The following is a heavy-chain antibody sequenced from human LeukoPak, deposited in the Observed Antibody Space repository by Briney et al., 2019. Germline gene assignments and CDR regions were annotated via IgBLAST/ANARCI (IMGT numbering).Heavy chain of an antibody. CDR3: ASPMSSSGCYQVPTNSFDP. CDR2: SYYSWST. V-gene: IGHV4-39*01. D-gene: IGHD6-19*01. J-gene: IGHJ5*02. Sequence: AETLSLTCTVSGGSISSSSYYWGWIRQPPGKGLEWIGSSYYSWSTYYNPSLKSRVTISVDTSKNQSSLKLSSVTAADTAVYYCASPMSSSGCYQVPTNSFDPWGQGTLVTVSS. CDR1: GGSISSSSYY.